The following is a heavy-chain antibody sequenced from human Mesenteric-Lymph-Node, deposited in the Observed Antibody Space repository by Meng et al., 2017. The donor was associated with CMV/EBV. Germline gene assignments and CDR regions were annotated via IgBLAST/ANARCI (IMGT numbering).Heavy chain of an antibody. CDR1: GFTFSSYG. V-gene: IGHV3-30*02. Sequence: GGSLRLSCAASGFTFSSYGMHWVRQAPGKGLEWVAFIRYDGSNKYYADSVKGRFTISRDNSKNTLYLQMNSLRAEDTAVYYCAKWWGYCSSTSCYTSDYWGQGTLVTVSS. J-gene: IGHJ4*02. D-gene: IGHD2-2*02. CDR3: AKWWGYCSSTSCYTSDY. CDR2: IRYDGSNK.